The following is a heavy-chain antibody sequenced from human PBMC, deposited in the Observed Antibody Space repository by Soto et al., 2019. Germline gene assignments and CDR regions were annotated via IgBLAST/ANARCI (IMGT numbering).Heavy chain of an antibody. CDR2: ISGSGGST. CDR1: GFTFSSYA. Sequence: EVQLLESGGGLVQPGGSLRLSCAASGFTFSSYAMSWVRQAPGKGLEWVSAISGSGGSTYYADSVKGRFTISRDNSKNTLHLQMNSLRAEDTAVYYCAKGRWGCGELFVHWGQGTLVTVSS. CDR3: AKGRWGCGELFVH. J-gene: IGHJ4*02. D-gene: IGHD3-10*01. V-gene: IGHV3-23*01.